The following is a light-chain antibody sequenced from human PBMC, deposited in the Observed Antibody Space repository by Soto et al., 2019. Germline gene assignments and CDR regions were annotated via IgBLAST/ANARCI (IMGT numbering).Light chain of an antibody. Sequence: EIVLTQSPATLSLSPGERATLSCRASQSVSSYLAWYQQKPGRAPRLLIYDASNRATGIPARFSGSGSGTDFTLTISSLEPEDFAVYYCQQRSNWPPTFGQGTRLE. CDR2: DAS. CDR1: QSVSSY. J-gene: IGKJ5*01. V-gene: IGKV3-11*01. CDR3: QQRSNWPPT.